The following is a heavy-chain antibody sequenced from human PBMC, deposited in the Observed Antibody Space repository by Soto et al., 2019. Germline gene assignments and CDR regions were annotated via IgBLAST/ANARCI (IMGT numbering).Heavy chain of an antibody. J-gene: IGHJ6*02. CDR3: AKDGVLVLRYFDWPYYGMDV. D-gene: IGHD3-9*01. CDR2: ISGSGGST. V-gene: IGHV3-23*01. Sequence: GGSLRLSCAASGFTFSNYAVTWVRQAPGKGLEWVSTISGSGGSTYYADSVKGRFTISRDNSKNTLYLQMNSLRAEDTAVYYCAKDGVLVLRYFDWPYYGMDVWGQGTTVTVSS. CDR1: GFTFSNYA.